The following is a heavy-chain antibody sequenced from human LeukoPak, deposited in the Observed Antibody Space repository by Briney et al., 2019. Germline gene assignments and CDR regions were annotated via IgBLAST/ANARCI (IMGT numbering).Heavy chain of an antibody. CDR3: VKDRRQLVEGVFDY. CDR2: IWYDENIK. Sequence: GGSLRLSCAASEFTFSSYGMHWVRQAPGKGLEWVAVIWYDENIKYYADSVKGRFTISRDNSENTLFLQMDSLRVEDTAVYFCVKDRRQLVEGVFDYWGQGTLVTVSS. CDR1: EFTFSSYG. J-gene: IGHJ4*02. V-gene: IGHV3-30*02. D-gene: IGHD6-13*01.